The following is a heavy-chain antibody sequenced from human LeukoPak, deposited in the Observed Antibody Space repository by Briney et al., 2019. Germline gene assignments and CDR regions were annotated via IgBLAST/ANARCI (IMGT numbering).Heavy chain of an antibody. Sequence: GASVKVSCKAPGGTFSSYAISWVRQAPGQGLEWMGGIIPIFGTANYAQKFQGRVTITADESTSTAYMEPSSLRSEDTAVYYCARAFESWGSYGMDVWGQGTTVTVSS. V-gene: IGHV1-69*13. J-gene: IGHJ6*02. CDR1: GGTFSSYA. D-gene: IGHD7-27*01. CDR2: IIPIFGTA. CDR3: ARAFESWGSYGMDV.